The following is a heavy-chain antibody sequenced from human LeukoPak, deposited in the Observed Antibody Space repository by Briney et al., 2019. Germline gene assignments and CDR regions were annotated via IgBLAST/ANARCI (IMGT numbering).Heavy chain of an antibody. D-gene: IGHD2-15*01. CDR3: ARRGDSGADYFDY. Sequence: SETLSLTCTVSGGSISSGGYYWSWIRQPPGKGLEWIGYIYHSGSTYYNPSLKSRVTISVDTSKNQFSLKLSSVTAADTAVYYCARRGDSGADYFDYWGQGTLVTVSS. CDR2: IYHSGST. V-gene: IGHV4-30-2*01. J-gene: IGHJ4*02. CDR1: GGSISSGGYY.